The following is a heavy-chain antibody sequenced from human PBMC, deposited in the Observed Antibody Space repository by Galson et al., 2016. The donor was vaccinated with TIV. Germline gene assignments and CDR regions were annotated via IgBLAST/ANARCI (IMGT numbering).Heavy chain of an antibody. Sequence: SVKVSCKASGVPFSSHAISWVRQAPGQGLEWMGGLIPMFGITNYAQRFQGRVTITADGSTSTAYMELSSLRSEDTAVYYCARSNSYNFYYMAVWGQGTTVTVSS. V-gene: IGHV1-69*13. J-gene: IGHJ6*03. CDR3: ARSNSYNFYYMAV. CDR1: GVPFSSHA. D-gene: IGHD2/OR15-2a*01. CDR2: LIPMFGIT.